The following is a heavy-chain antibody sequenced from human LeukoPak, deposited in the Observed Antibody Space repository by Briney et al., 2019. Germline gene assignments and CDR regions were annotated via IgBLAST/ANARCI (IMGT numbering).Heavy chain of an antibody. CDR2: ISSSSSYV. V-gene: IGHV3-21*01. D-gene: IGHD6-6*01. J-gene: IGHJ4*02. CDR1: GFTFSNYA. Sequence: PGGSLRLSCAASGFTFSNYAMNWVRQAPGKGLEWVSSISSSSSYVYYADSVKGRFTISRDNAKNSLFLQMNSLRAEDTAVYYCARAKDSSSSLFDYWGQGTLVTVSS. CDR3: ARAKDSSSSLFDY.